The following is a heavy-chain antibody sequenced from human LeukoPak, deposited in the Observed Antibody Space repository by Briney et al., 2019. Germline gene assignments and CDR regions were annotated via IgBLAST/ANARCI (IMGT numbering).Heavy chain of an antibody. CDR1: LFTFSDHY. V-gene: IGHV3-11*01. J-gene: IGHJ4*02. Sequence: SLSLSCAASLFTFSDHYISWIRQAPGKGLEWGSYISSSGNIINYAHSVKGRLTISRDNAKNSLYLQMNSLRGENTAVYYCSRGNFTVRGVSDYWGQGTLVTVSS. CDR2: ISSSGNII. D-gene: IGHD3-10*01. CDR3: SRGNFTVRGVSDY.